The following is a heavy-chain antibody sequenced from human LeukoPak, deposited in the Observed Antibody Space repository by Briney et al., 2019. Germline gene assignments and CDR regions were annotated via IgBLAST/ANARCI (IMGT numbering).Heavy chain of an antibody. J-gene: IGHJ3*01. CDR3: ARDSSPYCGDDCYFDAFDL. V-gene: IGHV3-7*03. D-gene: IGHD2-21*02. Sequence: GGSLRLSCVASGFTFGSYGMTWVRQAPGKGLEWVANINQDGRKEHYVDSVKGRFTISRDNAKNFLYLQMNSLRAEDTAVYYCARDSSPYCGDDCYFDAFDLWGQGTMVTVSS. CDR1: GFTFGSYG. CDR2: INQDGRKE.